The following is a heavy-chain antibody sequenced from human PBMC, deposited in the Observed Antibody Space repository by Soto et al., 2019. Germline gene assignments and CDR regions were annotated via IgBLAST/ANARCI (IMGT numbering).Heavy chain of an antibody. CDR2: TYYRSKWYN. D-gene: IGHD1-1*01. CDR1: GDSVSSNRAA. Sequence: SQTLSLTCAISGDSVSSNRAAWNCIRQSPSRGLEWLGRTYYRSKWYNDYAVFVKSRITINPDTSKNQFSLHLNSVTPEDTAVYYCARESVQLGAFDVWGQGTMVTVSS. J-gene: IGHJ3*01. V-gene: IGHV6-1*01. CDR3: ARESVQLGAFDV.